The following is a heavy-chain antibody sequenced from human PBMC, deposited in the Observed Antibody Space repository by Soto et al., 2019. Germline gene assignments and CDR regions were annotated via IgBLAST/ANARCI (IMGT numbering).Heavy chain of an antibody. CDR2: ISSSGSTI. CDR1: GLTFKDYY. CDR3: VRDKGVGGYYENFDY. V-gene: IGHV3-11*01. J-gene: IGHJ4*02. D-gene: IGHD3-10*01. Sequence: PEGSRRLSCAAGGLTFKDYYMSWIRHAPGKGLEWLSYISSSGSTIYYADSVKGRFTISRDNAKNSLYLQMNSLRAEDTTVYYCVRDKGVGGYYENFDYWGKGILVTVSS.